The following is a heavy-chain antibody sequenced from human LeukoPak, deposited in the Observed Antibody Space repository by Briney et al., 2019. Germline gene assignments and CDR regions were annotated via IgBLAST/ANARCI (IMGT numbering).Heavy chain of an antibody. D-gene: IGHD1-1*01. J-gene: IGHJ4*02. Sequence: GESLKISCQGSGYTFTNFWIGWVRQMPGKGLEWMGTIYPGDSDIKYSPSFQGQVTISADKSINTAYLQWSSLKASDTAMYYCARRYGTYTDYWGQGTLVTVSS. CDR2: IYPGDSDI. V-gene: IGHV5-51*01. CDR3: ARRYGTYTDY. CDR1: GYTFTNFW.